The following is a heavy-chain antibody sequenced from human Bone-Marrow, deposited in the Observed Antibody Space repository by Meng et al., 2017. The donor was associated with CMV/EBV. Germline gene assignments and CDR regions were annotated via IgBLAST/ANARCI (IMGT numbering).Heavy chain of an antibody. CDR3: ARDGAVGATGNYYYYGMDF. J-gene: IGHJ6*02. D-gene: IGHD1-26*01. V-gene: IGHV1-46*01. CDR1: GYTFTSYY. CDR2: INPSGGST. Sequence: ASVKVSCKASGYTFTSYYMHWVRQAPGQGLEWMGIINPSGGSTSYAQKFQGRVTMTRDTSTSTVYMELSSLRSEDTAVYYCARDGAVGATGNYYYYGMDFWGQGTTVTVSS.